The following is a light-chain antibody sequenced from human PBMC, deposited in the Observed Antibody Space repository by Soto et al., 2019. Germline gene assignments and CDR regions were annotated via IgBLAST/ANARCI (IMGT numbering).Light chain of an antibody. CDR3: QQYGNWPPYT. CDR2: SAS. CDR1: HSVSAT. V-gene: IGKV3-15*01. J-gene: IGKJ2*01. Sequence: EIVMTQSPATLSVSPGETATLSFRASHSVSATLAWYQHKPGQAPRLLIHSASTRATCIPARFIGSGSGTEFTLTISSLQAEDFAVYYCQQYGNWPPYTFGQGTKVEIK.